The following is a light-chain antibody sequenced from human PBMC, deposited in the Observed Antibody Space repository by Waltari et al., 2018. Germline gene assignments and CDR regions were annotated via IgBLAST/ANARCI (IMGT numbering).Light chain of an antibody. CDR2: WAS. CDR3: QQYYSSPWT. Sequence: DIVMTQSPDSLAVCLGERATIKFKSSGSVIYDSDNKNYSAWYQQKPGQAPKLLIPWASNRESGVPERFRGRGSGTDFTLTISSLQAEDEAVYYCQQYYSSPWTFGQGTKVEVK. J-gene: IGKJ1*01. CDR1: GSVIYDSDNKNY. V-gene: IGKV4-1*01.